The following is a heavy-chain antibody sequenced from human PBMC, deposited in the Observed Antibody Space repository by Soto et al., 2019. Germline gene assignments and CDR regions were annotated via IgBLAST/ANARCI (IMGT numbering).Heavy chain of an antibody. J-gene: IGHJ6*02. CDR1: GGIFSSHA. CDR2: IVPIFGTA. V-gene: IGHV1-69*06. D-gene: IGHD2-15*01. Sequence: SVKVSCKASGGIFSSHAITWVRQAPGQGLEWMGGIVPIFGTANYAQQFQGRVTIAADKSTSTAYLELSSLTSEDVAVYYCASDIVVVVAVPDDYYYGMDVWGQGTTVTVSS. CDR3: ASDIVVVVAVPDDYYYGMDV.